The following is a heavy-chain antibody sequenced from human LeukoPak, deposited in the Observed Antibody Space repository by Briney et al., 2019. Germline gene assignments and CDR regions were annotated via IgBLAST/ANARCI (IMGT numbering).Heavy chain of an antibody. CDR2: IYHSGST. D-gene: IGHD3-22*01. CDR3: ASRYYYDSSGYSP. CDR1: GDSISSGGYS. J-gene: IGHJ5*02. Sequence: SETLSLTCAVSGDSISSGGYSWSWIRQPPGKGLEWIGYIYHSGSTYYNPSLKSRVTISVDRSKNQFSLKLSSVTAADTAVYYCASRYYYDSSGYSPWGQGTLVTVSS. V-gene: IGHV4-30-2*01.